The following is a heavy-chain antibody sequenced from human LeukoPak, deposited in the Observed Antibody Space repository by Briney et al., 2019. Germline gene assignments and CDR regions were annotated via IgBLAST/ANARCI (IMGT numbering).Heavy chain of an antibody. V-gene: IGHV3-48*04. D-gene: IGHD3-10*01. CDR3: ARQLLWFGELLSSTYYYYGMDV. J-gene: IGHJ6*02. CDR2: ISSSSSTI. CDR1: GFTFSSYS. Sequence: PGGSLRLSCAASGFTFSSYSMNWVRQAPGKGLEWVSYISSSSSTIYYADSVKGRFTISRDNAKNSLYLQMNSLRAEDTAVYYCARQLLWFGELLSSTYYYYGMDVWGQGTTVTVSS.